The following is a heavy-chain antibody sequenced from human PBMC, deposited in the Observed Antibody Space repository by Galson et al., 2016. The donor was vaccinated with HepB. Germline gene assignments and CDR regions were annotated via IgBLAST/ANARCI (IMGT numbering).Heavy chain of an antibody. CDR1: GFTFGDYD. CDR2: ISGSGGST. J-gene: IGHJ4*02. Sequence: SLRLSCAASGFTFGDYDMTWFRQAPGKGLEWVSSISGSGGSTYYADSVKGRFTISRDNSKNTLYLQMNSLRAEDTAVYYCAKRGSRAGDTWITMIRGDQIYYFDYWGQGTLVTVSS. V-gene: IGHV3-23*01. CDR3: AKRGSRAGDTWITMIRGDQIYYFDY. D-gene: IGHD3-10*01.